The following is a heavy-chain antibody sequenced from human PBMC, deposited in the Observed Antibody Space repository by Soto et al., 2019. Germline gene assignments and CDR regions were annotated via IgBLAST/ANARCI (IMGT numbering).Heavy chain of an antibody. CDR2: ISSSSSYI. CDR1: GFTFSSYS. CDR3: ARDGAPPDYNWFDP. Sequence: PGGSLRLSCAASGFTFSSYSMNWVRQAPGKGLEWVSSISSSSSYIYYADSVKGRFTISRDNAKNSLYLQMNSLRAEDTAVYYCARDGAPPDYNWFDPWGQGTLVTVSS. D-gene: IGHD3-16*01. V-gene: IGHV3-21*01. J-gene: IGHJ5*02.